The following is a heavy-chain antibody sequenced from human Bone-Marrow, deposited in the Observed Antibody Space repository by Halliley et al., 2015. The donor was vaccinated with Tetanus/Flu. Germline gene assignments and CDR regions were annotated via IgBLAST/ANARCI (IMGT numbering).Heavy chain of an antibody. CDR1: GFTFSDYV. CDR2: ISGSATGDKI. CDR3: VRRARDERSGYSWGAFDL. V-gene: IGHV3-23*01. Sequence: SLRLSCAPSGFTFSDYVMSWIRQAPGKGLEWVSTISGSATGDKIFYLDSVKARFTISRDDSMNTVFLQMNGLTVEDTALYYCVRRARDERSGYSWGAFDLWGQGTMVTVSS. D-gene: IGHD5-12*01. J-gene: IGHJ3*01.